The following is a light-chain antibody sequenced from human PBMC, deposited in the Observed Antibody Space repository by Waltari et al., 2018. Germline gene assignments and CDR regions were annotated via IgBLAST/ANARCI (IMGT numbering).Light chain of an antibody. V-gene: IGLV2-11*01. CDR2: DVT. CDR3: CSYAGGYTFRL. CDR1: SSDVGGYEY. J-gene: IGLJ1*01. Sequence: SALTQPPSVSGSPGQSVTISCTGSSSDVGGYEYVSWFQHHPGQAPKLLIYDVTNRPSGVPVRCSGAKSGDTAYLTSFGLQCEDEADYHCCSYAGGYTFRLYGTGTRVTVL.